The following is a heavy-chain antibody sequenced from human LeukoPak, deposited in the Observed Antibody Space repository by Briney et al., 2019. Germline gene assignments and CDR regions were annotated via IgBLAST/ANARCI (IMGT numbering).Heavy chain of an antibody. V-gene: IGHV3-30*18. J-gene: IGHJ4*02. CDR3: AKDEAVARTVNN. CDR2: ISYDGSNK. Sequence: TGRSLRLSCAASGFTFSSYGMHWVRQAPVKELEWVAVISYDGSNKYYADSVKGRFTISRDNSKNTLYLQMNSLRAEDTAVYYCAKDEAVARTVNNWGQGTLVTVSS. CDR1: GFTFSSYG. D-gene: IGHD6-19*01.